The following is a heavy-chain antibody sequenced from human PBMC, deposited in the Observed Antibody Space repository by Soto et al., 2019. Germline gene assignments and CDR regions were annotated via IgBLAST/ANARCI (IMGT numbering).Heavy chain of an antibody. CDR3: TRGPRPISTGTGAY. D-gene: IGHD3-10*01. Sequence: GSLRLSCAASGFIFKMYCMHWVLQSPGKGLVWISRIYNDGTYSYYADSVRGRFTISRDNVNDTLYLQMNNLRAEDSGLYYCTRGPRPISTGTGAYWGQGTQVTVSS. V-gene: IGHV3-74*01. CDR1: GFIFKMYC. CDR2: IYNDGTYS. J-gene: IGHJ4*02.